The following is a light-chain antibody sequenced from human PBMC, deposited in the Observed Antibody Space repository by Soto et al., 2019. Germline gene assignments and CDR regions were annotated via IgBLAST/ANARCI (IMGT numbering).Light chain of an antibody. J-gene: IGKJ2*01. CDR3: QHYGSSPYT. Sequence: EIVMTQSPGTLSLSPGERATLSCRASQTISSSYLAWYQQKPGQAPRLLIYAASSRATGITDTFSGSGSGTDFTLTISRLEPEDFAVYFCQHYGSSPYTCGQGTKLEIK. V-gene: IGKV3-20*01. CDR1: QTISSSY. CDR2: AAS.